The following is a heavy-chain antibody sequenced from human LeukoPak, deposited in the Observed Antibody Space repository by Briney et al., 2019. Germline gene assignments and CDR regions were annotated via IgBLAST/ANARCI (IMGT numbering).Heavy chain of an antibody. CDR3: ATGVTMIVR. V-gene: IGHV4-39*07. CDR1: GGSISISNYY. CDR2: IHYTGKT. J-gene: IGHJ4*02. D-gene: IGHD3-22*01. Sequence: SETLSLTCTVSGGSISISNYYWGWIRQPPGKGLEWIGNIHYTGKTYYNPSLKSRVTLSVDTSKNQFSLKLSSVTAADTAVYYCATGVTMIVRWGQGTLVTVSS.